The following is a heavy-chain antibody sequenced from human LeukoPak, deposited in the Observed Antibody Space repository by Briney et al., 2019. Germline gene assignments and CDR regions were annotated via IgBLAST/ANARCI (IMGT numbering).Heavy chain of an antibody. Sequence: GGSLRLSCAASGFTFSFYSMNWVRQAPGKGLEWVSAISGSGGSTYYADSVKGRFTISRDNSKNTLYLQMNSLRAEDTAVYYCAKDIRGYSYGYIFDYWGQGTLVTVSS. V-gene: IGHV3-23*01. D-gene: IGHD5-18*01. CDR1: GFTFSFYS. J-gene: IGHJ4*02. CDR2: ISGSGGST. CDR3: AKDIRGYSYGYIFDY.